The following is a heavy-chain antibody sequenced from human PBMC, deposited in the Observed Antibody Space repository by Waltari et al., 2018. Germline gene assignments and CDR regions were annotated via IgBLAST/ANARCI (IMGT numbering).Heavy chain of an antibody. Sequence: EVQLVVSGGGLVRPGGSLRLSCAAPVLTVGRDWKSWVRQAPGKGLEFVANRKPDGGEKFYADSVKGRFTISRDNARNSLYLQMTSLRVEDTAVYYCARFGVEAGLDGWGQGTLVTVSS. J-gene: IGHJ4*02. CDR3: ARFGVEAGLDG. CDR2: RKPDGGEK. CDR1: VLTVGRDW. V-gene: IGHV3-7*01. D-gene: IGHD3-3*01.